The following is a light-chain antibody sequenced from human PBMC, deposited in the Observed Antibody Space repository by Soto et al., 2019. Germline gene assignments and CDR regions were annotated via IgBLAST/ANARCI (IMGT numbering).Light chain of an antibody. CDR1: QSISGY. V-gene: IGKV1-9*01. Sequence: IQMTQSPSSLSASVGDRVTITCRASQSISGYLAWYQQKPGKAPKLLIYSASTLQSGVPSRFSGSGSGTDFTLTISSLQPEDFATYYCHQLNSYPRTFGQGTKVDIK. CDR2: SAS. CDR3: HQLNSYPRT. J-gene: IGKJ1*01.